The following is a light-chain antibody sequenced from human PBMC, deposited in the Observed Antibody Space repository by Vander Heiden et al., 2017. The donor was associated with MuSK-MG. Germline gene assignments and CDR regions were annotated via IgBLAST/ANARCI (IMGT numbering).Light chain of an antibody. Sequence: QPVVTQQPSLTVSPGGTVTITCDSRTGAVASGYYHYWYQQKPGQAPRPLIYETNNRTSGTPARFSGSLLGGKAALTLSGAQPEDEAVYLCLPSASGVRPGVFGGGTKLTVL. CDR1: TGAVASGYY. J-gene: IGLJ3*02. V-gene: IGLV7-46*01. CDR3: LPSASGVRPGV. CDR2: ETN.